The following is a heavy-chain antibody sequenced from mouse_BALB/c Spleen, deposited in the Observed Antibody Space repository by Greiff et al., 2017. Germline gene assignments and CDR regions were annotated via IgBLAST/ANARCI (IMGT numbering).Heavy chain of an antibody. D-gene: IGHD1-1*02. CDR1: VFTFTDYY. CDR3: ARDRGGDYFDY. J-gene: IGHJ2*01. V-gene: IGHV7-3*02. CDR2: IRNKANGYTT. Sequence: EVQVVESGGGLVQPGGSLRLSCATSVFTFTDYYMSWVRQPPGKALEWLGFIRNKANGYTTEYSASVKGRFTISRDNSQSILYLQMNTLRAEDSATYYCARDRGGDYFDYWGQGTTLTVSS.